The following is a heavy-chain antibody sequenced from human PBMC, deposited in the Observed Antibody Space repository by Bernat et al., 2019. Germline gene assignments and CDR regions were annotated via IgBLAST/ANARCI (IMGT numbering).Heavy chain of an antibody. D-gene: IGHD3-10*01. CDR3: TGYPGGGALDL. Sequence: EVQLVQSGAALVQPGGSLRLSCAASGFTFLSHWMCWLRQAPGKGLEWVANIKTDGSAKYYVDSVKGRFTISRDNVNNSLYLQMNSLRADDTAVYYCTGYPGGGALDLWGQGTMVTVSS. CDR1: GFTFLSHW. CDR2: IKTDGSAK. J-gene: IGHJ3*01. V-gene: IGHV3-7*03.